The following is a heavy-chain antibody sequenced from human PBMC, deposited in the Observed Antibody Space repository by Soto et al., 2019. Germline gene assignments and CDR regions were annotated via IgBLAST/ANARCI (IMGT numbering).Heavy chain of an antibody. CDR1: GFTFSDNA. J-gene: IGHJ6*02. CDR2: ISDDGDST. D-gene: IGHD5-18*01. CDR3: AKPLSTAINYGLDV. V-gene: IGHV3-23*01. Sequence: EVQLLESGGGLVQPGGSLRLSCGASGFTFSDNAITWVRQAPGKGLEWVSSISDDGDSTYYADSVKGRFTISRDNSKNTLFLKMSSLGAEDTAVYYCAKPLSTAINYGLDVWGQATSVTVSS.